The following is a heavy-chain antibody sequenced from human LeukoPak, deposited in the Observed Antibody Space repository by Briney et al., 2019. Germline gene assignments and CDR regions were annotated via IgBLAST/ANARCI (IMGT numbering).Heavy chain of an antibody. D-gene: IGHD4/OR15-4a*01. CDR3: ATLRTTPYYFDY. V-gene: IGHV3-21*01. CDR2: ISSSTNYI. J-gene: IGHJ4*02. Sequence: KPGGSLRLSCAASGFTFSSYNMNWVRQAPGKGLEWVSSISSSTNYIYYAGSLKGRFTISRDNAKNSLYLQMNSLTAEDTAVYYCATLRTTPYYFDYWGQGTLVTVSS. CDR1: GFTFSSYN.